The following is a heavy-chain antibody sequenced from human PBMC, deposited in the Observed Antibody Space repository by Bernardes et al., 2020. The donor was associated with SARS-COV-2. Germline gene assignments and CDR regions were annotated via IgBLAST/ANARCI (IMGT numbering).Heavy chain of an antibody. CDR2: INANSGGT. CDR3: ARVYRSTFSAFDF. Sequence: ASGKVSCKASGYTFTAYYIHWVRQAPGQGLEWMGWINANSGGTNYAQKFQGRVTMTRDTSINTAYVELSRLISDDTAVYYCARVYRSTFSAFDFWGQGTMVTVSS. J-gene: IGHJ3*01. V-gene: IGHV1-2*02. CDR1: GYTFTAYY. D-gene: IGHD2-2*01.